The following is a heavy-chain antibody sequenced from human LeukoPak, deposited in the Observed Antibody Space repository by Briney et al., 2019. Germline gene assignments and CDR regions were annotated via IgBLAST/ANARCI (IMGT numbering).Heavy chain of an antibody. CDR3: ARSKWLQDYYYYGMDV. Sequence: ASVKVSCKVSGYTLTELSMHWVRQAPGKGLEWMGGFDPEDGETIYAQKFQGRVTMTEDTSTDTAYMELRSLRSDDTAVYYCARSKWLQDYYYYGMDVWGQGTTVTVSS. D-gene: IGHD5-12*01. CDR2: FDPEDGET. J-gene: IGHJ6*02. V-gene: IGHV1-24*01. CDR1: GYTLTELS.